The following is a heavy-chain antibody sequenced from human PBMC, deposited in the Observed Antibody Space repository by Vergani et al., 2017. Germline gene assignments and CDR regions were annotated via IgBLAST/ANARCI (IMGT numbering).Heavy chain of an antibody. CDR1: GFTFSSYW. J-gene: IGHJ4*02. CDR2: IKQDGSEK. Sequence: EVQLVESGGGLVQPGGSLRLSCAASGFTFSSYWMSWVRQAPGKGLEWVANIKQDGSEKYYVDSVKGRFTISRDNAKNSLYLQMNSLRAEDTAVYYCAKSGWYSAPDYWGQGTLVTVSS. CDR3: AKSGWYSAPDY. V-gene: IGHV3-7*03. D-gene: IGHD6-19*01.